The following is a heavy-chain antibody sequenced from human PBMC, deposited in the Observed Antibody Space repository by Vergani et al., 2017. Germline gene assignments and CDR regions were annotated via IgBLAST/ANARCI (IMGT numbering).Heavy chain of an antibody. CDR2: IWYDGSNK. Sequence: QVQLVESGGGVVQPGRSLRLSCAASGFTFRSYGMHWVRPSPGKGLEFVAVIWYDGSNKYYADSVKGRFTISRNNSKNTLYVQMNSLRAEDTAVYYCAREGIAAVGTTIRFDYWGQGTLVTVSS. J-gene: IGHJ4*02. D-gene: IGHD6-13*01. CDR1: GFTFRSYG. CDR3: AREGIAAVGTTIRFDY. V-gene: IGHV3-33*01.